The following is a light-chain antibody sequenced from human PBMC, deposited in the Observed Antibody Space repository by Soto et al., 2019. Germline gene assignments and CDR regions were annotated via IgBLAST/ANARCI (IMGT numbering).Light chain of an antibody. CDR2: GVD. V-gene: IGLV2-11*01. CDR1: SSDVSDYNF. Sequence: QSVLTQPRSVSGSPGQSVTISCTGASSDVSDYNFVSWYQQYAGKAPKVIIYGVDKRSSGVPDRFSGSKSGNTASPTISGLQTEDEAEYFCCSYTGTYTVVFGGGTKLTVL. J-gene: IGLJ3*02. CDR3: CSYTGTYTVV.